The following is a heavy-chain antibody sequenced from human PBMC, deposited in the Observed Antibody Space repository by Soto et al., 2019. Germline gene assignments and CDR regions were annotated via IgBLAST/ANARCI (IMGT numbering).Heavy chain of an antibody. CDR1: GFTFSSYS. J-gene: IGHJ6*03. Sequence: GSLRLSCAASGFTFSSYSMNWVRQAPGKGLEWVSYISSSSSTIYYADSVKGRFTISRDNAKNSLYLQMNSLRAEDTAVYYCARRMMEPYYYYMDVWGKGTTVTVSS. V-gene: IGHV3-48*01. CDR2: ISSSSSTI. CDR3: ARRMMEPYYYYMDV. D-gene: IGHD1-26*01.